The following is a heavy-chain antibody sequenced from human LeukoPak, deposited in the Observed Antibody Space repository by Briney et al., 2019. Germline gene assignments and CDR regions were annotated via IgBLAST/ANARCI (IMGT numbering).Heavy chain of an antibody. CDR2: ISSSSSYI. CDR3: ARHFRLEPFDY. CDR1: GFTFSSYS. Sequence: KTGGSLRLSCAASGFTFSSYSRNWVRQAPGKGLEWVSSISSSSSYIYYADSVKGRFTISRDNAKNSLYLQMNSLRAEDTAVYYCARHFRLEPFDYWGQGTLVTVSS. D-gene: IGHD1-1*01. V-gene: IGHV3-21*01. J-gene: IGHJ4*02.